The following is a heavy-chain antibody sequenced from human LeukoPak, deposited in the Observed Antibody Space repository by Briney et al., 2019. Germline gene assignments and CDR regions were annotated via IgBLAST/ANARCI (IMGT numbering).Heavy chain of an antibody. V-gene: IGHV3-23*01. D-gene: IGHD1-1*01. Sequence: GGSLRLSCAASGYTFTNYAMSWVRQAPGKGLEWVSSFSAGGGSAYYADSVKGRFTISRENSKSTVNLQMKRLISEDAAVYYCAKAATNWFYKYFDSWGQGTLVTVSS. CDR2: FSAGGGSA. CDR3: AKAATNWFYKYFDS. J-gene: IGHJ4*02. CDR1: GYTFTNYA.